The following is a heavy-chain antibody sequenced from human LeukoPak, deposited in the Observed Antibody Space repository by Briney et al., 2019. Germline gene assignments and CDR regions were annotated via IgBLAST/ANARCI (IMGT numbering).Heavy chain of an antibody. CDR3: ALVGATSWAPFDY. Sequence: GGSLRLSCAASGFTFSSYAMSWVRQAPGKGLEWASSISSSSSYTYYRDSVKGRFTISRDNAKNSLYLQMHSLRAEDTAVYYCALVGATSWAPFDYWGQGTLVTVSS. J-gene: IGHJ4*02. CDR1: GFTFSSYA. V-gene: IGHV3-21*01. CDR2: ISSSSSYT. D-gene: IGHD1-26*01.